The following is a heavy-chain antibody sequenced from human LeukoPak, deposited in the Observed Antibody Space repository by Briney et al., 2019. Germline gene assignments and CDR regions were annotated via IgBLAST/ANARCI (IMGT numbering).Heavy chain of an antibody. CDR2: IYPGDSDT. V-gene: IGHV5-51*01. Sequence: GESLKISCQGSGYSFTSYWIGWVRQMPGKGLEWMGIIYPGDSDTRYSPSFQGQVTISADKSISTAYLQWSSLKASDTAMYYCARHQYSSSLVAFFDYWGQGTLVTVSS. CDR1: GYSFTSYW. D-gene: IGHD6-6*01. CDR3: ARHQYSSSLVAFFDY. J-gene: IGHJ4*02.